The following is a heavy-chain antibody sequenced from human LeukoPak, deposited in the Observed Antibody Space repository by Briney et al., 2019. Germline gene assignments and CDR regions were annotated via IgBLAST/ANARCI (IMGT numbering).Heavy chain of an antibody. CDR3: AKDGLYYDGSAHVYYFDY. J-gene: IGHJ4*02. D-gene: IGHD3-22*01. Sequence: QSGGSLTLSCAASGFTFSGYAMTWVRQAPGKGLEWVSSITGSGDYTYYIDSVKGRFTISRDNSKNILYLQMNSLRGEDTALYYCAKDGLYYDGSAHVYYFDYWGQGTLVAVSS. CDR1: GFTFSGYA. V-gene: IGHV3-23*01. CDR2: ITGSGDYT.